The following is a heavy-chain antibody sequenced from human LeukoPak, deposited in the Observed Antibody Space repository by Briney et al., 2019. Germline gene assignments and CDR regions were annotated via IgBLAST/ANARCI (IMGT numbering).Heavy chain of an antibody. CDR3: ARDGIRGEEFDY. CDR1: RFTFSTYW. CDR2: INGDGSST. V-gene: IGHV3-74*01. J-gene: IGHJ4*02. Sequence: GGSLRLSCAASRFTFSTYWMHWVRQPPGKGLVWVSRINGDGSSTSYADSVKGRFTISRDNAKNTLYLQMNSLRAEDTAVCYCARDGIRGEEFDYWGQGTLVTVSS. D-gene: IGHD3-10*01.